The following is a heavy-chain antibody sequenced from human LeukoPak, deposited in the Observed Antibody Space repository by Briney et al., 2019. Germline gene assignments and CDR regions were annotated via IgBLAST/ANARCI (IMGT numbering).Heavy chain of an antibody. Sequence: GGSLRLSCAASGFTFSSYWMHWVRQAPGKGLVWVSRINSDGSSTSYADSVKGRFTISRDNSKNTLFLQMNSLRDEDTAVYYCAKDLYSNYGPADYWGQGNLVTVSS. V-gene: IGHV3-74*01. D-gene: IGHD4-11*01. CDR1: GFTFSSYW. J-gene: IGHJ4*02. CDR2: INSDGSST. CDR3: AKDLYSNYGPADY.